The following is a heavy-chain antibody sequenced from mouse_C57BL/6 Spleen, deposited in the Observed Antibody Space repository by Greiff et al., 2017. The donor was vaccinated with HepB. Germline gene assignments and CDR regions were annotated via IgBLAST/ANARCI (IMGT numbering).Heavy chain of an antibody. CDR3: ARRDGSSYGNFDY. D-gene: IGHD1-1*01. CDR2: INPYNGGT. CDR1: GYTFTDYY. J-gene: IGHJ2*01. V-gene: IGHV1-19*01. Sequence: EVQLQQSGPVLVKPGASVKMSCKASGYTFTDYYMNWVKQSHGKSLEWIGVINPYNGGTSYNQKFKGKATLTVDKSSSTSYMELNSLTSEDAAVYYCARRDGSSYGNFDYWGQGTTLTVSS.